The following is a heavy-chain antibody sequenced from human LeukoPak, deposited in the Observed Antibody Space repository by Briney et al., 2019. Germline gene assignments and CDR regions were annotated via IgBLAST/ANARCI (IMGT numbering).Heavy chain of an antibody. CDR2: IYYSGST. D-gene: IGHD3-22*01. CDR1: GGSISSSSYY. Sequence: SETLSLTCTVSGGSISSSSYYWGWIRQPPGKGLEWIGSIYYSGSTYYNPSLKSRVTISVDTSKNQFSLKLSSVTAADTAVYYCEAHHYCDSSGYPGSWGQGTLVTVSS. CDR3: EAHHYCDSSGYPGS. J-gene: IGHJ4*02. V-gene: IGHV4-39*07.